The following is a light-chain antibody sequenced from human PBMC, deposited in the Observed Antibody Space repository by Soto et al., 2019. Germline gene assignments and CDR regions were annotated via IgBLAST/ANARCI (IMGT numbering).Light chain of an antibody. CDR3: SSHASSGV. Sequence: QSVLTQPASVSGSPGQSIAISCTGTISDVGAYDYVSWYQQHPGKAPKLIIYEVSNRPSGVSSRFSGSKSGNTASLTISGLQPEDEADYYCSSHASSGVFGTGTKVTXL. J-gene: IGLJ1*01. CDR2: EVS. CDR1: ISDVGAYDY. V-gene: IGLV2-14*01.